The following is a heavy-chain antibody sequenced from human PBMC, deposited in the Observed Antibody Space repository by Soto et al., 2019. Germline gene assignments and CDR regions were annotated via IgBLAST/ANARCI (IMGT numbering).Heavy chain of an antibody. V-gene: IGHV5-51*01. J-gene: IGHJ4*02. Sequence: PGESLKISCKGSGYSFTYYWIAWVRQMPGKGLEWMGIIYPGDSETRYSPSFQGQVTISADKSISTAYLQWSSLKASDTAMYYCARHGTYYYGSGRYYPFDYWGPGTLVTVSS. CDR2: IYPGDSET. CDR1: GYSFTYYW. D-gene: IGHD3-10*01. CDR3: ARHGTYYYGSGRYYPFDY.